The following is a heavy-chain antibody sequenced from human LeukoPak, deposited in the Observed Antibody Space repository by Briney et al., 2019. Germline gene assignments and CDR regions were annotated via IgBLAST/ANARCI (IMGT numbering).Heavy chain of an antibody. CDR2: IYYSGST. CDR3: ARDRPRNYRGGQFDY. Sequence: SETLSLTCTVSGGSISSSSYYWGWVRQPPGKGLEWIGSIYYSGSTYYNPSLKSRVTISVDTSKNQFSLKLSSVTAADTAVYYCARDRPRNYRGGQFDYWGQGTLVTVSS. D-gene: IGHD4-11*01. CDR1: GGSISSSSYY. V-gene: IGHV4-39*07. J-gene: IGHJ4*02.